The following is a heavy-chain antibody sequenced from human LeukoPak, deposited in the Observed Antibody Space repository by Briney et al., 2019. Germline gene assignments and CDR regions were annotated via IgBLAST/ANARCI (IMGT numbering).Heavy chain of an antibody. CDR1: GFTFSSYA. J-gene: IGHJ4*02. Sequence: PGGSLRLSCAASGFTFSSYAMHWVRQAPGKGLEWVAVISHDGSNKYYADSVKGRFTISRDNSKNTLYLQMNSLRAEDTAVYYCAKDSRVRGATGYFDYWGQGTLVTVSS. CDR2: ISHDGSNK. D-gene: IGHD3-10*01. V-gene: IGHV3-30*04. CDR3: AKDSRVRGATGYFDY.